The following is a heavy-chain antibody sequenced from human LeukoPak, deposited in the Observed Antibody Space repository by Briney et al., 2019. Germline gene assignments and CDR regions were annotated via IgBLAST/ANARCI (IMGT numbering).Heavy chain of an antibody. D-gene: IGHD2-21*02. V-gene: IGHV4-34*01. CDR3: ARAGIVVVTAITSYFDY. Sequence: PSETLSLTCAVYGGSFSGYYCSWIRQPPGKGQERIEEINHSGSTNYNPSLKSRVTISVDTSKNQFSLKLSSVTAADTAVYYCARAGIVVVTAITSYFDYWGQGTLVTVSS. CDR1: GGSFSGYY. J-gene: IGHJ4*02. CDR2: INHSGST.